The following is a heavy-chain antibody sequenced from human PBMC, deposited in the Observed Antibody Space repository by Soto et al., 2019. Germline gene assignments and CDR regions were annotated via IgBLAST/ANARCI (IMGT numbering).Heavy chain of an antibody. J-gene: IGHJ4*02. CDR3: AKAEYTLGPSDY. V-gene: IGHV3-30*18. CDR1: GFAFSFSP. D-gene: IGHD6-6*01. Sequence: GGSLRLSCAASGFAFSFSPMHWVRQAPGKGLEWVAVISYDGSNKYYADSVKGRFTISRDNSKNTLYLQMNSLRAEDTAVYYCAKAEYTLGPSDYWGQGTLVTVSS. CDR2: ISYDGSNK.